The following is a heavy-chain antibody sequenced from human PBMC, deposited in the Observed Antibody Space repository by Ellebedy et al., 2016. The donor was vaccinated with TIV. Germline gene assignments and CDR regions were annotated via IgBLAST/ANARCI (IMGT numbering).Heavy chain of an antibody. D-gene: IGHD4/OR15-4a*01. Sequence: SETLSLTCTVSRDSAVSYYWSWIRQPAGKGLEWIGRMYTSGTTNYNPSLGSRVTISLDTSKNQFSLKLDSVTAADSAVYHCARRMYGGKFDYWGQGTRVTVSS. V-gene: IGHV4-4*07. CDR1: RDSAVSYY. CDR2: MYTSGTT. J-gene: IGHJ4*02. CDR3: ARRMYGGKFDY.